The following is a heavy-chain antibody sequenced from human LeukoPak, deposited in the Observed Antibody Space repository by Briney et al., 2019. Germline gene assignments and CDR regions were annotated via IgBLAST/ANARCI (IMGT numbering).Heavy chain of an antibody. CDR3: ARVAFPYSSGWYYFDY. V-gene: IGHV1-69*05. CDR2: IIPIFGTA. D-gene: IGHD6-19*01. Sequence: GASVKVSCKASGGTFSSYAISWVRQAPGQGLEWMGRIIPIFGTANYAQKSQGRAPTTTDESTSPAYMELSSLRSEDTAVYYCARVAFPYSSGWYYFDYWGQGTLVTVSS. CDR1: GGTFSSYA. J-gene: IGHJ4*02.